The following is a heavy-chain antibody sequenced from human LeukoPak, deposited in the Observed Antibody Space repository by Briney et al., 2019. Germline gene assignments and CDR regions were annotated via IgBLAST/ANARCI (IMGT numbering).Heavy chain of an antibody. CDR2: INHSGST. D-gene: IGHD3-16*02. J-gene: IGHJ4*02. Sequence: SETLSFTCAVYGGSFCGFYWSWLRQPPRKGLEWIGEINHSGSTNYNPSLKSRVTISVDTSKNQFSLKLNSVTAADTAVYYCAGRYRNSVHSDYWGQGTLVTVSS. CDR1: GGSFCGFY. CDR3: AGRYRNSVHSDY. V-gene: IGHV4-34*01.